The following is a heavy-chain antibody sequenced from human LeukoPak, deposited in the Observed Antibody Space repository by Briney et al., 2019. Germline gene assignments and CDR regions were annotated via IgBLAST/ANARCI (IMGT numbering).Heavy chain of an antibody. J-gene: IGHJ2*01. CDR3: ARSLIPGRWYFDL. V-gene: IGHV3-30*04. D-gene: IGHD3-16*01. CDR1: GFTFSSFP. CDR2: ISTDGSYK. Sequence: GKSLRLSCAVSGFTFSSFPFHWVRQAPGKGLEWVAAISTDGSYKYNGDSVKGRFTISRDNPMNTLYLQMNGLRPDDTAVYYCARSLIPGRWYFDLWGRGTLVTVSS.